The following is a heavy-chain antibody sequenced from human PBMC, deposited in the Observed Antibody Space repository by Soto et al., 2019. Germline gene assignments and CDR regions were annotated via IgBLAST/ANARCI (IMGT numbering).Heavy chain of an antibody. Sequence: QVQLQESGPGLVKPSETLSLTCTVSGDSITSYYWSWIRQPPGKGLEWVGYISYTGITIYNPSLESRATISLDTSKNQVSLSLNAVTVADTAGYYCASVGELPVWFDPCGRGTLVTVSS. CDR1: GDSITSYY. CDR2: ISYTGIT. D-gene: IGHD3-10*01. J-gene: IGHJ5*02. V-gene: IGHV4-59*13. CDR3: ASVGELPVWFDP.